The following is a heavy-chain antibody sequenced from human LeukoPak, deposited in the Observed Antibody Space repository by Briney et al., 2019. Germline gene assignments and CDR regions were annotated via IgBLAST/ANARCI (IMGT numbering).Heavy chain of an antibody. D-gene: IGHD6-19*01. CDR3: AKVGTTSGWYGAFDY. J-gene: IGHJ4*02. Sequence: GGSLRLSCAASGFTFSSYAMHWVRQAPGKGLEWVSTISGSGDNTYYADSVEGRFTISRDNSRNTLYLQMNSLRAEDTAVYYCAKVGTTSGWYGAFDYWGQGTLVTVSS. CDR2: ISGSGDNT. CDR1: GFTFSSYA. V-gene: IGHV3-23*01.